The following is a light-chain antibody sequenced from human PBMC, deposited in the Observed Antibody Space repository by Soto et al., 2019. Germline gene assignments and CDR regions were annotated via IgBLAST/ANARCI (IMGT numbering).Light chain of an antibody. Sequence: EIVMTQSPATLSVSPGERATLSFRASQSVSSNLAWYQQKPGQAPRLLIYGASTRATGIPARFSGSASGTEFTLTISSLQSEDFAVYYCQQYNNCPPYTFGQGTKLEIK. CDR3: QQYNNCPPYT. V-gene: IGKV3-15*01. CDR2: GAS. CDR1: QSVSSN. J-gene: IGKJ2*01.